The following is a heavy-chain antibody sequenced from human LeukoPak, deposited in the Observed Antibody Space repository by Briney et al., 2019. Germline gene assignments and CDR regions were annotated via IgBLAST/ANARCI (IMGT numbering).Heavy chain of an antibody. CDR3: AKDYGRLFDY. CDR2: IKQDGSQK. Sequence: GGSLRLSCAASGFTFSNYWMNWVRQAPGKGLEWVANIKQDGSQKYYVDSVKGRFTISRDNAKNSLYLQMDSLRAEDTAVYYCAKDYGRLFDYWGQGSLVTVSS. J-gene: IGHJ4*02. D-gene: IGHD3-22*01. CDR1: GFTFSNYW. V-gene: IGHV3-7*04.